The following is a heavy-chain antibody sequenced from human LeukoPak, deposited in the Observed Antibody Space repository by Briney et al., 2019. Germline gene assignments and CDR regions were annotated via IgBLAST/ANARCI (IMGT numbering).Heavy chain of an antibody. J-gene: IGHJ4*02. Sequence: GASVKVSCKASGYTFTGYYMHWVRQAPGQGLEWVGWINPNSGGTNYAQKFQGRVTMTRDTSISTAYMELSRLRSDDTAVYYCARRSVLVRGVANGDYWGQGTLVTVSS. V-gene: IGHV1-2*02. D-gene: IGHD3-10*01. CDR1: GYTFTGYY. CDR3: ARRSVLVRGVANGDY. CDR2: INPNSGGT.